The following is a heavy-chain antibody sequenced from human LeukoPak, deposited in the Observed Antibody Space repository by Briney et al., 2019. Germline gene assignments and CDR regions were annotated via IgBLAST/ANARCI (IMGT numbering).Heavy chain of an antibody. J-gene: IGHJ4*02. CDR2: IYYSGST. Sequence: SETLSLTCTVSGGSTSSSSYYWGWIRQPPGKGLEWIGSIYYSGSTNYNPSLKSRVTISVDTSKNQFSLKLSSVTAADTAVYYCARGGYSYGYFFDYWGQGTLVTVSS. CDR1: GGSTSSSSYY. D-gene: IGHD5-18*01. CDR3: ARGGYSYGYFFDY. V-gene: IGHV4-39*07.